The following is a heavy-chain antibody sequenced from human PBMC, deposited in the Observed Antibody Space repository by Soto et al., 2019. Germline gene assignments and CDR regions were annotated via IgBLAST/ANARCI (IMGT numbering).Heavy chain of an antibody. CDR1: GFTVSSNY. V-gene: IGHV3-66*04. J-gene: IGHJ3*02. Sequence: EVQLVESGGGLVQPGGSLRLSCAASGFTVSSNYMSWVRQAPGKGLEWVSVIYSGGSTYYADSVKGRFTISRDNSKNTLYLQINSLRAEDTAVYYCARRYCSGGSCYSGDDAFDSWGQGKMVTVSS. CDR3: ARRYCSGGSCYSGDDAFDS. D-gene: IGHD2-15*01. CDR2: IYSGGST.